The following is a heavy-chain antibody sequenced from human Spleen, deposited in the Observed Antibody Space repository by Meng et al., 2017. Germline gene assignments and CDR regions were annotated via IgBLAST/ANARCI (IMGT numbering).Heavy chain of an antibody. CDR2: TLYRSKWDN. J-gene: IGHJ2*01. CDR1: GDSVSSNSAA. CDR3: ARSLRRTNYFDL. D-gene: IGHD4-17*01. V-gene: IGHV6-1*01. Sequence: QLKPQQSGPGLVKPPQTLSRTCAIHGDSVSSNSAAWNWIRQSPSRGLEWLGRTLYRSKWDNDYALSVRSRLIINPDTSKNQFSLQLNSVTPEDTAVYYCARSLRRTNYFDLWGRGTLVTVSS.